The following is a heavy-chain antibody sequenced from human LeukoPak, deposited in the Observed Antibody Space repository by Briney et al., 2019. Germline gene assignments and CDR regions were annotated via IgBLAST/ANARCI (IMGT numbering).Heavy chain of an antibody. CDR3: ARGRYSYGSPGFSY. Sequence: ASVKVSCKASGGTFSSYAISWVRQAPGQGLEWMGGIIPIFGTANYAQKFQGRVTITADESTSTAYMELSSLRSEDTAVYYCARGRYSYGSPGFSYWGQGTLVTVSS. CDR2: IIPIFGTA. V-gene: IGHV1-69*01. CDR1: GGTFSSYA. J-gene: IGHJ4*02. D-gene: IGHD5-18*01.